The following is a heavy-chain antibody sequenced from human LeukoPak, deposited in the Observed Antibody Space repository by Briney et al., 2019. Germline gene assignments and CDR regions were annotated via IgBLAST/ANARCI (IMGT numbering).Heavy chain of an antibody. CDR3: ARVYDILTGPYYFDY. CDR1: GFTFSSYG. V-gene: IGHV3-23*01. J-gene: IGHJ4*02. CDR2: ISGSGGST. D-gene: IGHD3-9*01. Sequence: GGSLRLSCAASGFTFSSYGTSWVRQAPGKGLEWVSAISGSGGSTYYADSVKGRFTISRDNSKNTLYLQMNSLRAEDTAVYYCARVYDILTGPYYFDYWGQGTLVTASS.